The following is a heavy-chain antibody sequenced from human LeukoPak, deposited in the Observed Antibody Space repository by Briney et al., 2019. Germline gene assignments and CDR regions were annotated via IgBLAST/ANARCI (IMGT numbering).Heavy chain of an antibody. CDR3: ARDHYDVLTGYAYNAFDI. D-gene: IGHD3-9*01. Sequence: VASVKVSCKASGYTFTNYGVSWVRQAPGQGLEWMGWISAYNSNTNYAQKVQGRVTMTTDTSTSTAYMELRSLRSDDTAVYYCARDHYDVLTGYAYNAFDIWGQGTMVAVSS. CDR2: ISAYNSNT. V-gene: IGHV1-18*01. J-gene: IGHJ3*02. CDR1: GYTFTNYG.